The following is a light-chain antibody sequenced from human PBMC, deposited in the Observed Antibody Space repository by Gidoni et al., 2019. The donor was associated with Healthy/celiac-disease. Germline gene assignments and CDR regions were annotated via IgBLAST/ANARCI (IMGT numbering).Light chain of an antibody. V-gene: IGKV3-15*01. CDR2: GAS. CDR3: QQYNNWPPEKT. CDR1: QSVSSN. Sequence: EIVMTQSPATLSVSPGERATLSCRASQSVSSNLAWYQQKPGQAPRLVIYGASTRATGIPARFSGSGSGTEFTLTISSLQSEDFAVYYCQQYNNWPPEKTFGQGTKLEIK. J-gene: IGKJ2*01.